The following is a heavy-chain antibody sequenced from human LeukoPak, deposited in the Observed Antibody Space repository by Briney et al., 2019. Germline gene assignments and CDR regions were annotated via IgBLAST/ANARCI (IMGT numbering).Heavy chain of an antibody. D-gene: IGHD3-10*01. CDR2: INPNSGGT. CDR1: GYTFTGYY. V-gene: IGHV1-2*06. CDR3: ASSMVRGVIITPFDP. J-gene: IGHJ5*02. Sequence: GASVKVSRKASGYTFTGYYMHWVRQAPGQGLEWMGRINPNSGGTNYAQKFQGRVTMTRDTSISTAYMELSRLRSDDTAVYYCASSMVRGVIITPFDPWGQGTLVTVSS.